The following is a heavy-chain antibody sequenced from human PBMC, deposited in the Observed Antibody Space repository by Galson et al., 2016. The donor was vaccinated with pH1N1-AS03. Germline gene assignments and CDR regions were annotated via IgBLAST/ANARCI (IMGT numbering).Heavy chain of an antibody. V-gene: IGHV1-2*06. CDR3: ARAGIVETVMIRGGGACYSTAY. Sequence: SVKVSCKVSGYTLTAYYIHWVRQAPGQGLEWMGLINPKTEGTYSAQKFQGRVTMTRDTSVSTAYMELTWLTSDDTAVYYCARAGIVETVMIRGGGACYSTAYWGQGTLVTVSS. CDR1: GYTLTAYY. D-gene: IGHD2-15*01. CDR2: INPKTEGT. J-gene: IGHJ4*02.